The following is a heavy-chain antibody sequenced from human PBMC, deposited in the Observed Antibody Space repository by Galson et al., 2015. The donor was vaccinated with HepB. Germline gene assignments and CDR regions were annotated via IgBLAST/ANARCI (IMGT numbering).Heavy chain of an antibody. CDR1: GFTFDDYA. J-gene: IGHJ4*02. CDR2: ISWNSGRI. CDR3: AKDSAYSASLDY. Sequence: SLRLSCAASGFTFDDYAMHWVRQAPGKGLEWVSGISWNSGRIGYADSVKGRFTISRDNAKNSLFLQMNSLRAEDTALYYCAKDSAYSASLDYWGQGTLVTVSS. D-gene: IGHD5-12*01. V-gene: IGHV3-9*01.